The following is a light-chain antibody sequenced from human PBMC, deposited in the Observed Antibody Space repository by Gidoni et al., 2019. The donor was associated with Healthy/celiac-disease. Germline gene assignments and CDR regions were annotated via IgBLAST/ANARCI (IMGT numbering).Light chain of an antibody. Sequence: EIVLTQSPATLSLSPGERATLSCRASQRVSSYLAWYQQKPGQAPRLLIYDASNRATGIPARFSGSWSGTDFTLTISSLGPEDFAVYYCQQRSNGPPTFGGGTKVEIK. V-gene: IGKV3-11*01. J-gene: IGKJ4*01. CDR1: QRVSSY. CDR3: QQRSNGPPT. CDR2: DAS.